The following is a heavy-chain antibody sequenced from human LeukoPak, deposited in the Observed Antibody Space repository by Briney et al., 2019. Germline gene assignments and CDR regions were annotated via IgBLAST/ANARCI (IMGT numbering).Heavy chain of an antibody. D-gene: IGHD3-10*01. V-gene: IGHV4-39*01. CDR3: ARLVGSGSSDY. Sequence: SETLSLTCTVSGGSISSSSYYWGWTRQPPGKGLEWIGSIYYSGSTYYNPSLKSRVTISVDTSKNQFSLKLSSVTAADTAVYYCARLVGSGSSDYWGQGTLVTVSS. CDR1: GGSISSSSYY. CDR2: IYYSGST. J-gene: IGHJ4*02.